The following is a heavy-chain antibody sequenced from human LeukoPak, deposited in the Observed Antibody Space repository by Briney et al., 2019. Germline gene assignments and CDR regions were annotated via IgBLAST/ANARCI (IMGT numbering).Heavy chain of an antibody. D-gene: IGHD4-11*01. V-gene: IGHV4-59*06. CDR2: IYYSGST. CDR3: ARTVTSSAFDY. Sequence: SETLSLTCTVSGGSISSYYWSWIRQHPGKGLEWIGYIYYSGSTYYNPSLKSRVTISVDTSKNQFSLKLSSVTAADTAVYYCARTVTSSAFDYWGQGTLVTVSS. J-gene: IGHJ4*02. CDR1: GGSISSYY.